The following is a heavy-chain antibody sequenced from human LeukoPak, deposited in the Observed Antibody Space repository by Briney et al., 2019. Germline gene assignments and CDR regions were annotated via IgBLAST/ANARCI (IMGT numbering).Heavy chain of an antibody. D-gene: IGHD3-22*01. V-gene: IGHV4-30-4*01. CDR3: ASSYYYDSSGTGNWFDP. Sequence: PSQTLSLTCTVSGGSISSGDYYWSWIRQPPGKGLEWIGYIYYSGSTYYNPSLKSRVTISVDTSKNQFSLELSSVTAADTAMYYCASSYYYDSSGTGNWFDPWGQGTLVTVSS. CDR1: GGSISSGDYY. J-gene: IGHJ5*02. CDR2: IYYSGST.